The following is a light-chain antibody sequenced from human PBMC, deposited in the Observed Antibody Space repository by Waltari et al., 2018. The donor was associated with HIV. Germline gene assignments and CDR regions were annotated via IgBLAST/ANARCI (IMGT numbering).Light chain of an antibody. Sequence: DIQITQSPSSLSASIGDRVTITCRTSQHLHMYLNWYQQKPGKAPSLLIFAASTLHTGVPSRFSASGSGTTFSLAISSLQVDDLATYYCQQSFSLPLTFGAGTKVEI. CDR1: QHLHMY. CDR2: AAS. V-gene: IGKV1-39*01. J-gene: IGKJ4*01. CDR3: QQSFSLPLT.